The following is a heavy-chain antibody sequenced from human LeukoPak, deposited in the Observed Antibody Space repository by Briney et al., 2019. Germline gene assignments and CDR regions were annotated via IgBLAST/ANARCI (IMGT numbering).Heavy chain of an antibody. CDR2: IVVGSGNT. J-gene: IGHJ4*02. V-gene: IGHV1-58*02. D-gene: IGHD2-15*01. CDR1: GYSFIGYY. CDR3: AALLRYCSGGSCYFDY. Sequence: GASVKLSCKASGYSFIGYYMHWVRQAPGQGLEWIGWIVVGSGNTNYAQKFQERVTITRDMSTSTAYMELSSLRSEDTAVYYCAALLRYCSGGSCYFDYWGQGTLVTVSS.